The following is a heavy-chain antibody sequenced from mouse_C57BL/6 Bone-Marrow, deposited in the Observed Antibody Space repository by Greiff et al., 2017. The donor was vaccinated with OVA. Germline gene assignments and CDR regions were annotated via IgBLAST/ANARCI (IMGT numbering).Heavy chain of an antibody. Sequence: VQLQQSGAELVMPGASVKLSCKASGYTFTSYWMHWVKQRPGQGLEWIGEIDPSDSYTNYNQKFKGKSTLTVDKSSSTAYMQLSSLTSEDSAVYYCAKFPVITAVVAKDYWYRGTALTVSS. CDR1: GYTFTSYW. J-gene: IGHJ2*01. CDR3: AKFPVITAVVAKDY. D-gene: IGHD1-1*01. V-gene: IGHV1-69*01. CDR2: IDPSDSYT.